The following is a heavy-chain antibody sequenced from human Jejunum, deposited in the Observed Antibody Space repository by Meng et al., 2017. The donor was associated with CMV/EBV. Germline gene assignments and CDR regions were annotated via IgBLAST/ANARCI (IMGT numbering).Heavy chain of an antibody. J-gene: IGHJ4*02. V-gene: IGHV1-69*12. CDR2: IIAIFRTP. CDR3: ARGFSNGYQPFDY. Sequence: QVQLMQSGAEVKEPGSSMKVSCKSYGGSVNNYAFNWVRQAPGQGLEWMGGIIAIFRTPQYAQKFQGRLTITADGPTGTTFMELSSLTSDDTAIYYCARGFSNGYQPFDYWGQGTLVTVSS. D-gene: IGHD2-2*01. CDR1: GGSVNNYA.